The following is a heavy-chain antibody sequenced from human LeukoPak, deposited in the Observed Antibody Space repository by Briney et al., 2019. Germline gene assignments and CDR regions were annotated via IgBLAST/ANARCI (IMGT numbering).Heavy chain of an antibody. V-gene: IGHV3-23*01. CDR3: ARDRDYAFDY. Sequence: GGSLRLSCAASGFTFSSYAMSWVRQVPGKGLEWVSVISGSGDNTYYADSVKGRFTISRDNSKNMLYLQMNSLRAEDTAVYYCARDRDYAFDYWGQGTLVTVSS. D-gene: IGHD4-17*01. CDR1: GFTFSSYA. CDR2: ISGSGDNT. J-gene: IGHJ4*02.